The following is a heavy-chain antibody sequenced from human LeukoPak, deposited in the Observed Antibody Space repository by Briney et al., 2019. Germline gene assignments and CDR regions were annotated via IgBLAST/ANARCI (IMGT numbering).Heavy chain of an antibody. J-gene: IGHJ5*02. Sequence: PSETLSLTCSVSGGSISSHYWSWIRQPPGKGLEWIGYIYYSGSTKYNPSLKSRVTISVDTSKNQFSLKLSSVTAADTAVYYCARGGTTVTPGLLWFDPWGQGTLVTVSS. D-gene: IGHD4-17*01. V-gene: IGHV4-59*11. CDR3: ARGGTTVTPGLLWFDP. CDR2: IYYSGST. CDR1: GGSISSHY.